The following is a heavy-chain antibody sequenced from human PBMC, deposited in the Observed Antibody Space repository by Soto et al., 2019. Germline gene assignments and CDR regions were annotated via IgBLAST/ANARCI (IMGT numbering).Heavy chain of an antibody. CDR1: GYTFTGYY. Sequence: XSVQVSFKASGYTFTGYYMHWVRQAPGQGLEWMGWINPNSGGTNYAQNFQGRVTMTRDTSISTAYMELSRLRSDDTAVYYCAREGWVVVAAKKLNYYYYGMDVWGQGTTVTVSS. D-gene: IGHD2-15*01. CDR2: INPNSGGT. J-gene: IGHJ6*02. CDR3: AREGWVVVAAKKLNYYYYGMDV. V-gene: IGHV1-2*02.